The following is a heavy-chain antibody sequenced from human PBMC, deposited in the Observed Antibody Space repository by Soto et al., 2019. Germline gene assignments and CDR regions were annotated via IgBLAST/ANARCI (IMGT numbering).Heavy chain of an antibody. Sequence: QVQLQESGPGLVKPSQTLSRTCTVSGGSISSGGYYWSCIRQHPGNGLEWIGYIYYSGSTYYNPALKSRVTISVDTAKNQFSLKMGSGTDADPAVYYCAREGGYCSGGSCHGAFAYWGQGTLVTVSS. CDR1: GGSISSGGYY. V-gene: IGHV4-31*03. J-gene: IGHJ4*02. CDR2: IYYSGST. CDR3: AREGGYCSGGSCHGAFAY. D-gene: IGHD2-15*01.